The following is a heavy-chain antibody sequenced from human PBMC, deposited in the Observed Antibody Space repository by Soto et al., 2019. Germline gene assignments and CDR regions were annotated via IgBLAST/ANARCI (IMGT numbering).Heavy chain of an antibody. CDR2: YYYGGST. CDR3: AGFRGSDTYLAFQADF. CDR1: RASVTSGLYY. D-gene: IGHD3-10*01. V-gene: IGHV4-39*01. J-gene: IGHJ4*02. Sequence: SETLSLTCAVSRASVTSGLYYWGWIRQPPGKGLEWIGNYYYGGSTYYNPSLKSRVSMSLDASTNQFSLKLTSVTAADTAVYYCAGFRGSDTYLAFQADFWGQGTLVTVSA.